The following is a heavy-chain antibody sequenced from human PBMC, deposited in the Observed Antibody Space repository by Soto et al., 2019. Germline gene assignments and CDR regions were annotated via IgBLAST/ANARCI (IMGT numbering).Heavy chain of an antibody. CDR2: IYSTGTT. Sequence: SETLSLTCTVPGGSITDYSWVWIRQSAGKGLEWIGRIYSTGTTNFNPSLKSRLSMSMDMSKNQVSLNLTSVTAADTAVYYCVRDRADFSSTYYHYFSVWGRGTLVTVSS. CDR3: VRDRADFSSTYYHYFSV. D-gene: IGHD6-13*01. J-gene: IGHJ2*01. V-gene: IGHV4-4*07. CDR1: GGSITDYS.